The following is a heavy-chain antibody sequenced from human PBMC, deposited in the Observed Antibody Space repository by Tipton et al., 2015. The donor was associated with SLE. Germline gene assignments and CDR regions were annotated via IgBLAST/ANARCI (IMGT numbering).Heavy chain of an antibody. V-gene: IGHV3-11*04. CDR1: GGSISSGSYS. J-gene: IGHJ4*02. CDR3: AKRRQYCSGGSCYGDYFDY. Sequence: LSLTCTVSGGSISSGSYSWSWIRQAPGQGLEWVSYISRSCSSIYYADSVKGRFTISRDNAKNSLYLQMNSLRAEDTAVYYCAKRRQYCSGGSCYGDYFDYWGQGTLVTVSS. CDR2: ISRSCSSI. D-gene: IGHD2-15*01.